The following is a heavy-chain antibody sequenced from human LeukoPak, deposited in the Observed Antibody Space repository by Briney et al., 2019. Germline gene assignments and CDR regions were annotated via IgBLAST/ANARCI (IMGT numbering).Heavy chain of an antibody. D-gene: IGHD3-22*01. CDR2: ISSSSSYI. V-gene: IGHV3-21*01. CDR1: GFTFSSYS. J-gene: IGHJ4*02. Sequence: GGSLRLPCAASGFTFSSYSMNWVRQAPGKGLEWVSSISSSSSYIYYADSVKGRFTISRDNAKNSLYLQMNSLRAEDTAVYYCARSYGDYYDSSGYYQQYVDYWGQGTLVTVSS. CDR3: ARSYGDYYDSSGYYQQYVDY.